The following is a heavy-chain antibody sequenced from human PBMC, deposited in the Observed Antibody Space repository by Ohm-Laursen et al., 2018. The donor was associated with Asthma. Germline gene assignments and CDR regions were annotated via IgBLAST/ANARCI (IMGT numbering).Heavy chain of an antibody. CDR1: GFTFNKHH. D-gene: IGHD4-17*01. V-gene: IGHV3-23*01. J-gene: IGHJ2*01. CDR2: IDGSGGRT. Sequence: SLRLSCTASGFTFNKHHMTWVRQAPGKGLEWVSAIDGSGGRTYYADSVKGRFTISRDNPRNTLYLQMNSLRAEDTAVYYCARDTGSGDYDWYFDLWGRGTLVTVS. CDR3: ARDTGSGDYDWYFDL.